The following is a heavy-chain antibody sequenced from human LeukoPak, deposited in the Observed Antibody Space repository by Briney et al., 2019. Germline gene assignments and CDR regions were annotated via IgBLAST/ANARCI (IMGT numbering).Heavy chain of an antibody. CDR3: TRGGAPEYCYGYHFDY. J-gene: IGHJ4*02. CDR2: IKQDGSET. CDR1: GFTFRSYW. D-gene: IGHD2-2*03. Sequence: GGSLRLSCAASGFTFRSYWMTWVRQYPGKGLEWVANIKQDGSETYYADSVKGRFTISRDNAKNSLYLQMNSLRAEDTAVYYCTRGGAPEYCYGYHFDYWGQGILITVSS. V-gene: IGHV3-7*01.